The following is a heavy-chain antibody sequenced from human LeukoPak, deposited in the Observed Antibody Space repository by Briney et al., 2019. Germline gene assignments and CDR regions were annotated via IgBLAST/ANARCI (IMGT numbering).Heavy chain of an antibody. CDR3: AAPYIGSGWYFVAFDI. CDR2: IYYSGST. V-gene: IGHV4-39*01. CDR1: GGSISSSSYY. J-gene: IGHJ3*02. D-gene: IGHD6-13*01. Sequence: SETLSLTCTVSGGSISSSSYYWGWIRQPPGKGLEWIGSIYYSGSTYYNPSLKSRVTISVDTSKNQFSLKLSSVTAADTAVYYCAAPYIGSGWYFVAFDIWGQGTMVTVSS.